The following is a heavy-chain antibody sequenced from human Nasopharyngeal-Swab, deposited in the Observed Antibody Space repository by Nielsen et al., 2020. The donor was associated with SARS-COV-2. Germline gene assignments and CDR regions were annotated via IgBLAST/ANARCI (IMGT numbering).Heavy chain of an antibody. CDR1: GFTFSSYS. J-gene: IGHJ4*02. CDR2: ISSSSSTI. Sequence: GGSLRLSCAASGFTFSSYSMNWVRQAPGKGLEWVSYISSSSSTIYYADSVKGRFTISRDDAQNSLYLQMNSLRDEDTAVYYCARASKTGAAAGLHPFGHWGQGTLVTVSS. CDR3: ARASKTGAAAGLHPFGH. D-gene: IGHD6-13*01. V-gene: IGHV3-48*02.